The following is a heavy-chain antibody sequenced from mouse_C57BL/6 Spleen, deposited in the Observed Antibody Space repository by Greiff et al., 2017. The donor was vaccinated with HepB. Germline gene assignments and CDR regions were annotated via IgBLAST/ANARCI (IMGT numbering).Heavy chain of an antibody. Sequence: EVKLVESGPGLVKPSQSLSLTCSVTGYSITSGYYWNWIRQFPGNKLEWMGYISYDGSNNYNPSLKNRISITRDTSKNQFFLKLNSVTTEDTATYYCARAYDYGVYYFDYWGQGTTLTVSS. CDR2: ISYDGSN. D-gene: IGHD1-1*01. CDR3: ARAYDYGVYYFDY. J-gene: IGHJ2*01. V-gene: IGHV3-6*01. CDR1: GYSITSGYY.